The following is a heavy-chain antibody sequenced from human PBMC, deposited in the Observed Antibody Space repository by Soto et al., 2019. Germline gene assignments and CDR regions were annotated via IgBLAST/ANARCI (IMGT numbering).Heavy chain of an antibody. D-gene: IGHD6-13*01. CDR3: ARAEYSSTWYGWFDP. CDR2: MNPNSGNT. V-gene: IGHV1-8*01. CDR1: GYTFTSYD. J-gene: IGHJ5*02. Sequence: ASVKVSCKSSGYTFTSYDINWVRQATGQGLEWMGWMNPNSGNTGYAQKFQGRVTMTRNTSISTAYMELSSLRSEDTAVYYCARAEYSSTWYGWFDPWGQGTLVTVPQ.